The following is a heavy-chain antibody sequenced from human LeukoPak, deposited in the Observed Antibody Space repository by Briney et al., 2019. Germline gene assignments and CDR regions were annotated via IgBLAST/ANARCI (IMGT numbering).Heavy chain of an antibody. V-gene: IGHV3-7*01. CDR3: ARDSWGLLWFGELYRHAFDI. J-gene: IGHJ3*02. CDR1: GFTFSRYW. Sequence: PGGSLRLSCAASGFTFSRYWMSWVRQAPGKGLEWVANIKQDGSEKYYVDSVKGRFTISRDNAKNSLYLQMNSLRAEDTAVYYCARDSWGLLWFGELYRHAFDIWGQGTMVTVSS. D-gene: IGHD3-10*01. CDR2: IKQDGSEK.